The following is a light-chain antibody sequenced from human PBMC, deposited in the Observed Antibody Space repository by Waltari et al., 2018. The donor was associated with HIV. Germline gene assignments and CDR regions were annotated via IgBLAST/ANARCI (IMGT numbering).Light chain of an antibody. J-gene: IGLJ3*02. CDR1: STNIGSNY. Sequence: QSVLTQPPSASGTPGQRVTISCSGSSTNIGSNYVYWYQQLPGTAPKLLMYWNNPRPSGVPDRFSGSKSGTSASLAISGLRSEDEADYYCAAWDASLSGWVFGGGTKLTVL. V-gene: IGLV1-47*01. CDR3: AAWDASLSGWV. CDR2: WNN.